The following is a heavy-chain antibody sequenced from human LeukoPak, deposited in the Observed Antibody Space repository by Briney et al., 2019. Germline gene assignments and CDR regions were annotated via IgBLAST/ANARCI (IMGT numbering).Heavy chain of an antibody. Sequence: GGSLRLSCAASGFTFSSYSMTWVRQAPGKGLEWVSSISSSSSYIYYADSVKGRFTISRDNAKNSLYLQMNSLRAEDTAVYYCARDRVTPVTTIDYWGQGTLVTVSS. J-gene: IGHJ4*02. V-gene: IGHV3-21*01. CDR1: GFTFSSYS. D-gene: IGHD4-17*01. CDR2: ISSSSSYI. CDR3: ARDRVTPVTTIDY.